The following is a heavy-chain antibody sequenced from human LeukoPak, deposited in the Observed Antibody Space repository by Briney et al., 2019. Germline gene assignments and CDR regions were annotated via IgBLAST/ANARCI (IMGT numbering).Heavy chain of an antibody. CDR2: ISYSGST. V-gene: IGHV4-59*12. CDR3: AREVQHYAGSVYDHDAFDI. Sequence: SETLSLTCTVSGGSISSYYWSWIRQPPGKGLEWIGYISYSGSTNFNPSLKSRVTILVDTSKNQFSLKLSSVTAADTAVYYCAREVQHYAGSVYDHDAFDIWGQGTMVTVSS. J-gene: IGHJ3*02. D-gene: IGHD3-22*01. CDR1: GGSISSYY.